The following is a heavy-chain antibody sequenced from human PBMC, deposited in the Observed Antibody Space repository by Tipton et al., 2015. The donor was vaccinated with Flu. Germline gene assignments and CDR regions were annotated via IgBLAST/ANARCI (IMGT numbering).Heavy chain of an antibody. V-gene: IGHV3-48*03. CDR1: GFTFSSYE. CDR2: ISSSGSTI. Sequence: SLRLSCAASGFTFSSYEMNWVRQAPGKGLEWVSYISSSGSTIYYADSVKGRFTISRDNAKNSLYLQMNSLRAEDTAVYYCARRVSEDGYNFWGYYYYGMDVWGQGTTVTVSS. CDR3: ARRVSEDGYNFWGYYYYGMDV. J-gene: IGHJ6*02. D-gene: IGHD5-24*01.